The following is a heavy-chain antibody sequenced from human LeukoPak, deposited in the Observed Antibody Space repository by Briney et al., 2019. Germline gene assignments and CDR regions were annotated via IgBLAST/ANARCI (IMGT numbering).Heavy chain of an antibody. Sequence: SETLSLTCTVSGGSISSYYWSWIRQPAGKGLEWIGRIYTSGSTNYNPSLKSRVTMSVDTSKNQFSLKLSSVTAADTAVYYCASDPFYGSGSYYNEFDYWGQGTLVTVSS. CDR3: ASDPFYGSGSYYNEFDY. CDR2: IYTSGST. D-gene: IGHD3-10*01. J-gene: IGHJ4*02. V-gene: IGHV4-4*07. CDR1: GGSISSYY.